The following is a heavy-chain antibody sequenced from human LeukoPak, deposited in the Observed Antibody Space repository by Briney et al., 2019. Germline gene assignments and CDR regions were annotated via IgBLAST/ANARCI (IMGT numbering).Heavy chain of an antibody. CDR2: ISGSGGST. Sequence: GGSLRLSRAASGFTFSSYAMSWVRQAPGKGLEWVSAISGSGGSTYYADSVKGRFTISRDNSKNTLYLQMNSLRAEDTAVYYCAKAGGSNRSYSRSWYYFDYWGQGTLVTVSS. D-gene: IGHD6-13*01. V-gene: IGHV3-23*01. CDR1: GFTFSSYA. CDR3: AKAGGSNRSYSRSWYYFDY. J-gene: IGHJ4*02.